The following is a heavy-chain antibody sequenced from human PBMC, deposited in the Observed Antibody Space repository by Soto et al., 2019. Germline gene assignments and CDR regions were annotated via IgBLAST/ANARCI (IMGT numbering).Heavy chain of an antibody. CDR3: ARGPREGDYYYGMDV. CDR1: GGTFSSYA. Sequence: SVKVSCKASGGTFSSYAISWVRQAPGQGLEWMGGIIPIFGTANYAQKFQGRVTITADESTSTAYMELSSLRSEDTAVYYCARGPREGDYYYGMDVWGQGTTVTVSS. J-gene: IGHJ6*02. V-gene: IGHV1-69*13. CDR2: IIPIFGTA.